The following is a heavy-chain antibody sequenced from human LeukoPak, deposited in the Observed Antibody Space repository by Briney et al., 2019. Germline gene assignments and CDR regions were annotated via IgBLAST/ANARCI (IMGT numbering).Heavy chain of an antibody. CDR2: ISWNSGSI. CDR1: GFTFDDYA. J-gene: IGHJ4*02. V-gene: IGHV3-9*01. CDR3: AKDSPITI. D-gene: IGHD3-3*01. Sequence: GRSLRLSCAASGFTFDDYAMHWARQAPGKGLEWVSGISWNSGSIGYADSVKGRFTISRDNAKNSLYLQMNSLRAEDTALYYCAKDSPITIWGQGTLVTVSS.